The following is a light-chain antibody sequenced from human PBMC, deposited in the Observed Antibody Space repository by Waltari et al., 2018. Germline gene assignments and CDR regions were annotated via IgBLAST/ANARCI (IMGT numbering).Light chain of an antibody. CDR2: QDT. CDR3: QAWNTFIL. CDR1: KLGAAY. Sequence: SSELSQPPSISVSPGQTASIICPGDKLGAAYTSWYQQKPGQSLLLIIYQDTKRPSGIPGGCSGSNSGNTGTLTISGSQPLDEADYYCQAWNTFILFGGGTKLTVL. J-gene: IGLJ2*01. V-gene: IGLV3-1*01.